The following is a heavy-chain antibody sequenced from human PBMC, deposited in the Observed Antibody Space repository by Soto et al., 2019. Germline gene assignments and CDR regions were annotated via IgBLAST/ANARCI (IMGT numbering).Heavy chain of an antibody. J-gene: IGHJ3*02. Sequence: SETLSLTCTVSVGSISSYYWSWIRQPPGKGLEWIGYIYYSGSTNYNPSLKSRVTISVDTSKNQFSLKLSSVTAADTAVYYCARVREVDAFDIWGQGTMVTVSS. CDR1: VGSISSYY. V-gene: IGHV4-59*01. CDR2: IYYSGST. D-gene: IGHD1-26*01. CDR3: ARVREVDAFDI.